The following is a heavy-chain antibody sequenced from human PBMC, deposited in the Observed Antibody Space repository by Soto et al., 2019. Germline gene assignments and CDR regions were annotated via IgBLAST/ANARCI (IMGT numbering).Heavy chain of an antibody. CDR1: GGAFSRYA. D-gene: IGHD1-26*01. CDR2: IIPIFGTA. CDR3: ARAIVGPTTTGWIHP. J-gene: IGHJ5*02. Sequence: ASVKVSCKASGGAFSRYAISWVRQAPGQGLEWMGGIIPIFGTANYAQKFQGRVTITADESTSTAYMELSSLRFEDTAVYYCARAIVGPTTTGWIHPWGQGTLVSVS. V-gene: IGHV1-69*13.